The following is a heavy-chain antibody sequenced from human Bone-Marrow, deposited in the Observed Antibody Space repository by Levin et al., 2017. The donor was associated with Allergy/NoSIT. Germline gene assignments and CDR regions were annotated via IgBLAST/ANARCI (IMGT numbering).Heavy chain of an antibody. CDR3: ARESSGSRLGVDY. CDR1: GFTFSSYG. J-gene: IGHJ4*02. D-gene: IGHD1-26*01. CDR2: IWYDGSNK. Sequence: GGSLRLSCAASGFTFSSYGMHWVRQAPGKGLEWVAVIWYDGSNKYYADSVKGRFTISRDNSKNTLYLQMNSLRAEDTAVYYCARESSGSRLGVDYWGQGTLVTVSS. V-gene: IGHV3-33*01.